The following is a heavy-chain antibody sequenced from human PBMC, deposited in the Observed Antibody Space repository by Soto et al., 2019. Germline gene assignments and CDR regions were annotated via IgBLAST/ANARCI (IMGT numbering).Heavy chain of an antibody. CDR1: GGTFSSYA. CDR3: ARIGPNFWSGYRPSAGNDY. CDR2: IIPLIGTA. V-gene: IGHV1-69*01. J-gene: IGHJ4*02. D-gene: IGHD3-3*01. Sequence: QVQLVQSGAEVKKPGSSVTVSCKASGGTFSSYAISWVRQAPGQGLEWMGGIIPLIGTANYAQNFQGRITINADESTRTAYMELSRRRYDDTAVYYCARIGPNFWSGYRPSAGNDYWGQGNLVTVSS.